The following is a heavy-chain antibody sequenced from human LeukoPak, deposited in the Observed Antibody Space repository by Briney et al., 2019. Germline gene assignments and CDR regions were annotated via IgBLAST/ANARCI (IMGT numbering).Heavy chain of an antibody. D-gene: IGHD2-15*01. CDR1: GGSISSGGYY. Sequence: TLSLTCTVSGGSISSGGYYWSWIRQDPGKGLGWVGYIFYSGSTYYNPSLKSRVTISVDTSKNQFSLKLSSVTAADTAVYYCARALGGYCSGGSCYWGNYFDYWGQGTLVTVSS. CDR2: IFYSGST. J-gene: IGHJ4*02. V-gene: IGHV4-31*03. CDR3: ARALGGYCSGGSCYWGNYFDY.